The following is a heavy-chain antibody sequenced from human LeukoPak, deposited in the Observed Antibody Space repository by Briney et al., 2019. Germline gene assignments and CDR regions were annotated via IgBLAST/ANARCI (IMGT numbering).Heavy chain of an antibody. CDR1: GGSIINSGYY. Sequence: PSETLSLTCTVSGGSIINSGYYWGWIRQPPGKGLEWIGSVYYSGNTYYNPSLKSRVTISVDTSKNQFSMQLNSVTPEDTAVYYCARDDLQLVRRLGRNTEYYYYYYMDVWGKGTTVTVSS. CDR3: ARDDLQLVRRLGRNTEYYYYYYMDV. V-gene: IGHV4-39*02. D-gene: IGHD6-13*01. J-gene: IGHJ6*03. CDR2: VYYSGNT.